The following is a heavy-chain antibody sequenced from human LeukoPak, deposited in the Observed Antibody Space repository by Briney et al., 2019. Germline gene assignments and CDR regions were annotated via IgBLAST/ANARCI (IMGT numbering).Heavy chain of an antibody. J-gene: IGHJ4*02. V-gene: IGHV1-69*04. D-gene: IGHD6-19*01. CDR1: GGTFSSYA. CDR2: IIPILGIA. CDR3: ARDLGCSSGWYSDY. Sequence: SVKVSCKASGGTFSSYAISWVRQAPGQGLEWMGRIIPILGIANYAQKFQGRVTITADKSTSTAYMELSSLRSEDTAVYYCARDLGCSSGWYSDYWGQGTLVTVSS.